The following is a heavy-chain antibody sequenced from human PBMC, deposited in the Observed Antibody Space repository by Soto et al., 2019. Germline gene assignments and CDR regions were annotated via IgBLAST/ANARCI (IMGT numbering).Heavy chain of an antibody. CDR1: GGSFGKSA. CDR3: ATGVIWIGYFTVDS. CDR2: FIPVYRTL. V-gene: IGHV1-69*13. Sequence: SVKVSCKASGGSFGKSAINWVRQTPGQGLEWLGGFIPVYRTLNYAQKFQGRVTITADESTGTAYMTLSSLASDDTAVYYCATGVIWIGYFTVDSWGKGTRVTVSS. D-gene: IGHD3-3*01. J-gene: IGHJ4*02.